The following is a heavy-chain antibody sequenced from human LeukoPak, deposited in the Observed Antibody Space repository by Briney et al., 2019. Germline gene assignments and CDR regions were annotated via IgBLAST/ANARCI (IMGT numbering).Heavy chain of an antibody. Sequence: PSETLSLTCAVYGGSFSGYHWSWIRQPPGKGLEWIGDINHSGSSNYNSSLKSRVTISLDTSKNQFSLKLNSVTAADTAVYYCARRPDGFDIWGQGTMVTASS. J-gene: IGHJ3*02. CDR2: INHSGSS. V-gene: IGHV4-34*01. CDR1: GGSFSGYH. CDR3: ARRPDGFDI.